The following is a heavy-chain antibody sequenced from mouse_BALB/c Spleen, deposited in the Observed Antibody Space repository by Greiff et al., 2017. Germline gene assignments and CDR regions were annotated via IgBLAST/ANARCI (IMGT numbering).Heavy chain of an antibody. D-gene: IGHD2-10*02. CDR2: IYPGGGYT. CDR1: GYTFTNYW. Sequence: QVQLQQSGAELVRPGTSVKISCKASGYTFTNYWLGWAKQRPGHGLEWIGDIYPGGGYTNYNEKFKGKATLTADTSSSTAYMQLSSLTSEDSAVYFCAKRYGNFYYYAMDYWGQGTSVTVSS. V-gene: IGHV1-63*01. J-gene: IGHJ4*01. CDR3: AKRYGNFYYYAMDY.